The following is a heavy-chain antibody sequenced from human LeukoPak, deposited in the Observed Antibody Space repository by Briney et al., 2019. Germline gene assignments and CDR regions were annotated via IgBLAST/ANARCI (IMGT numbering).Heavy chain of an antibody. Sequence: ASVKVSCKASGYTFTSYYMYWVRQAPGQGLEWMGIINPSGGSTSYAQKFQGRVTMTRDTSTSTVYMELSSLRSEDAAVYYCARDRVTHLEWGDDDAFDIWGQGTMVTVSS. CDR2: INPSGGST. CDR3: ARDRVTHLEWGDDDAFDI. D-gene: IGHD3-3*01. J-gene: IGHJ3*02. V-gene: IGHV1-46*01. CDR1: GYTFTSYY.